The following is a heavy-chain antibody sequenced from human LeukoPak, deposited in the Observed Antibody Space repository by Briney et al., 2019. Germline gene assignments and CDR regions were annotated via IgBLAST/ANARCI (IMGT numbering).Heavy chain of an antibody. V-gene: IGHV3-23*01. D-gene: IGHD1-20*01. CDR3: AKRNFYSAWYYWYYFVN. CDR1: GFIFTNYA. Sequence: GGSLRLSCTASGFIFTNYAMSWVHQAPGKGLQWVSSIGNGGDITYYADSVKGRFTVSRDNSKNTLYLQMDSLRADDTAVYYCAKRNFYSAWYYWYYFVNWGQGTLVTVSS. J-gene: IGHJ4*02. CDR2: IGNGGDIT.